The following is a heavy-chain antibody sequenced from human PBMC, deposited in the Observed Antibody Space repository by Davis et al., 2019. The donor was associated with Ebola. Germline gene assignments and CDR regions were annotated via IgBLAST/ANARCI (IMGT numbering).Heavy chain of an antibody. Sequence: AASVKVSCKASGYTFTSYVMHWVRQAPGQGLEWMGCINPNSGGTNYAQKFQGWVTMTRDTSISTAYMELGRLTSDDTAVYYCARGCRATVLMGEWYFDLWGRGTLVTVSS. J-gene: IGHJ2*01. CDR3: ARGCRATVLMGEWYFDL. CDR2: INPNSGGT. V-gene: IGHV1-2*04. CDR1: GYTFTSYV. D-gene: IGHD4-23*01.